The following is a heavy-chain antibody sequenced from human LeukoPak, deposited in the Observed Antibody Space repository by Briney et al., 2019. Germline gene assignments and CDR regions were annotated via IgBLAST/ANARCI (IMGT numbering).Heavy chain of an antibody. J-gene: IGHJ4*02. Sequence: ASVKVSCKASGGTFSSYAISWVRQAPGQGLEWMGWISAYNGNTNYAQKLQGRVTMTTDTSTSTAYMELRSLRSDDTAVYYCARPCTYYYDSSGYPYYFDYWGQGTLVTVSS. D-gene: IGHD3-22*01. CDR1: GGTFSSYA. V-gene: IGHV1-18*01. CDR3: ARPCTYYYDSSGYPYYFDY. CDR2: ISAYNGNT.